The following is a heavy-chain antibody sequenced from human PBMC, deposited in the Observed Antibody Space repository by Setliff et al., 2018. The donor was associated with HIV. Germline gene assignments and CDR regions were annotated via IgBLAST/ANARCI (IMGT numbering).Heavy chain of an antibody. CDR1: GGSFTTYY. J-gene: IGHJ4*02. D-gene: IGHD1-26*01. CDR3: NGANDDYYFDY. Sequence: PSETLSLTCAVYGGSFTTYYWGWIRQPPGKGLEWIGSIYYSGSTYYNPSLKSRVTISVDRSKNQFSLKLSSVTAADTAVYYCNGANDDYYFDYWGQGTLVTVSS. V-gene: IGHV4-39*07. CDR2: IYYSGST.